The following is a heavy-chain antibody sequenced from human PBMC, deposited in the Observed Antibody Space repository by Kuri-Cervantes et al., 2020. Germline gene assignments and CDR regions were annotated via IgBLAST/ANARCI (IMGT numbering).Heavy chain of an antibody. J-gene: IGHJ4*02. D-gene: IGHD5-18*01. V-gene: IGHV3-53*05. CDR3: AKVSEQLPPDY. CDR2: IYSGGST. Sequence: ETLSLTCAASGFTVSSNYMSWVRQAPGKGLEWVSVIYSGGSTYYADSVKGRFTISRDNSKNTLYLQMNSLRAEDTAVYYCAKVSEQLPPDYWGQGTLVTVSS. CDR1: GFTVSSNY.